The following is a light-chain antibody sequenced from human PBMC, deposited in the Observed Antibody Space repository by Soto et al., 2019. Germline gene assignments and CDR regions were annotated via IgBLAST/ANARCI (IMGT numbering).Light chain of an antibody. CDR2: WAS. J-gene: IGKJ5*01. V-gene: IGKV4-1*01. Sequence: DLVMTQSPDSLAVSLGERATINCKSSQSVLYSSNNKNYLAWYQQKPGQPPKLLIYWASTRESGVPDRFSGSGSGTDFTLTISSLQAEDVAVYYCQQYYSTITFGQGTRLEI. CDR3: QQYYSTIT. CDR1: QSVLYSSNNKNY.